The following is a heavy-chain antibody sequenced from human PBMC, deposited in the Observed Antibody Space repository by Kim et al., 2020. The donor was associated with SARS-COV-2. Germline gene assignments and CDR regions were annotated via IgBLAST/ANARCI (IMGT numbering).Heavy chain of an antibody. CDR2: IYYSGNT. CDR3: AGLAGGYIAYGMGV. CDR1: TGSISSHY. V-gene: IGHV4-59*11. Sequence: SETLSLTCTVSTGSISSHYWTWIRQPPGKGLEWIGYIYYSGNTDYNPSLKSRVTISIDTSKNQFSLELRSVTAADTAVYYCAGLAGGYIAYGMGVWGPGT. J-gene: IGHJ6*02. D-gene: IGHD3-22*01.